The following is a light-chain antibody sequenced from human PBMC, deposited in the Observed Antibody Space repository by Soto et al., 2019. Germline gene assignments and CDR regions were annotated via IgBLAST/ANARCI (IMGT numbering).Light chain of an antibody. CDR3: SSYTSSNTLEV. CDR2: EVS. J-gene: IGLJ1*01. V-gene: IGLV2-14*01. CDR1: SRDVGGSNY. Sequence: QLVLIQPASVSGSPGQSITISCTGTSRDVGGSNYVSWYQHHPHRAPKLLIYEVSYRPSGVSSRFSGSKSGNTASLTISGLQAEDDADYYCSSYTSSNTLEVFGVGTKVTV.